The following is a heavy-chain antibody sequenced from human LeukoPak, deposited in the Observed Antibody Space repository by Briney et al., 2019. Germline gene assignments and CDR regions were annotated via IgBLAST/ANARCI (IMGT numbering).Heavy chain of an antibody. J-gene: IGHJ4*02. CDR2: INHSGST. V-gene: IGHV4-34*01. CDR3: ARGHLKYSGSYLYYFDY. Sequence: SETLSLTCAVYGGSFSGYYWSWIRQPPGKGLEWIGEINHSGSTNYNPSLKSRVTVSVDTSKNQFSLKLSSVTAADTAVYYCARGHLKYSGSYLYYFDYWGQGTLVTVSS. D-gene: IGHD6-13*01. CDR1: GGSFSGYY.